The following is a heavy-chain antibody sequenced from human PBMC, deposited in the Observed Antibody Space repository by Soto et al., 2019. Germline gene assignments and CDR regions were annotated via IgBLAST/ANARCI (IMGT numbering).Heavy chain of an antibody. Sequence: GASVKVSCKASGYTFTGYYMHWVRQAPGQGLEWMGWINPNSGGTNYAQKFQGWVTMTRDTSISTAYMELSRLRSDDTAVYYCARAHGPATYYYDSTRERAEYYFDYWGQGTLVTVSS. V-gene: IGHV1-2*04. CDR1: GYTFTGYY. CDR3: ARAHGPATYYYDSTRERAEYYFDY. CDR2: INPNSGGT. D-gene: IGHD3-22*01. J-gene: IGHJ4*02.